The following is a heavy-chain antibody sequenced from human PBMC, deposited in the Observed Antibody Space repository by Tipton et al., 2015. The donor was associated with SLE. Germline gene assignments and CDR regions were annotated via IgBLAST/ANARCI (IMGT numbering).Heavy chain of an antibody. CDR3: ARAGSSGWYGVWFDP. V-gene: IGHV1-69*05. CDR2: IIPIFGTA. CDR1: GGTFSSYP. D-gene: IGHD6-19*01. Sequence: QSGPEVKKPGSSVKVSCKASGGTFSSYPISWVRQAPGQGLEWMGGIIPIFGTANYAQKFQGRVTMTTDTSTSTAYMELSSLRSEDTAVYYCARAGSSGWYGVWFDPWGQGTLVTVSS. J-gene: IGHJ5*02.